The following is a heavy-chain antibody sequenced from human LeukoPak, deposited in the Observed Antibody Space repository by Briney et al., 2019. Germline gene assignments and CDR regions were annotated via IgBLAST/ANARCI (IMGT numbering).Heavy chain of an antibody. D-gene: IGHD6-13*01. J-gene: IGHJ4*02. CDR1: GGSFSGHY. CDR2: INHGGST. V-gene: IGHV4-34*01. Sequence: SETLSLTCAVSGGSFSGHYWNWIRQPPGKGLEWIGEINHGGSTNYNPSLKSRVTISVDTSQNQFSLRLSSVTAADTAVYYCARGRYATTRGGAAAGFLDYWGQGTLVTVST. CDR3: ARGRYATTRGGAAAGFLDY.